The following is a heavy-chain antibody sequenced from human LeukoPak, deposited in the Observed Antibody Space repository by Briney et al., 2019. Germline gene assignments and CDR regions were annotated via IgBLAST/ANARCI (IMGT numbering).Heavy chain of an antibody. J-gene: IGHJ3*02. D-gene: IGHD3-10*01. CDR2: VKSKTDGETT. V-gene: IGHV3-15*07. CDR3: ITDLGSGRRNDAFDI. CDR1: GFTFTNTW. Sequence: GGSLRLSCAASGFTFTNTWMNWVRQAPGKGLEWVGRVKSKTDGETTDYAALVKGRFTISRDDSKNTLYLQMNNLKIEDTAVYYCITDLGSGRRNDAFDIWGQGTMVTVSS.